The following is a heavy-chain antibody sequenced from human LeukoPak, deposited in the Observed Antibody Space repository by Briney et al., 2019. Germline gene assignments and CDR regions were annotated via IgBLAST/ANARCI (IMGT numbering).Heavy chain of an antibody. D-gene: IGHD3-10*01. V-gene: IGHV4-59*10. CDR2: IYTSGST. CDR1: GGSFSGYY. CDR3: ARGPYRAWFGGTGYYYYYYMDV. Sequence: SETLSLTCAVYGGSFSGYYWSWIRQPAGKGLEWIGRIYTSGSTNYNPSLKSRVTMSVDTSKNQFSLKLSSVTAADTAVYYCARGPYRAWFGGTGYYYYYYMDVWGKGTTVTISS. J-gene: IGHJ6*03.